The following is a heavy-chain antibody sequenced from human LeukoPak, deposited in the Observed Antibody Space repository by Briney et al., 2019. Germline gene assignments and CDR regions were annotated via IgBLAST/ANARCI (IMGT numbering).Heavy chain of an antibody. D-gene: IGHD3-22*01. J-gene: IGHJ4*02. CDR1: GFTFGSYW. V-gene: IGHV3-74*01. Sequence: GGSLRLSCAASGFTFGSYWMHWVRQAPGKGLVWVSRISDGGSTTTYADSVKGRFTISRDNAKNTLYLQMNGLRAEDTAVYYCSRSAYYDGSGNYYDYWGQGTLVTVSS. CDR3: SRSAYYDGSGNYYDY. CDR2: ISDGGSTT.